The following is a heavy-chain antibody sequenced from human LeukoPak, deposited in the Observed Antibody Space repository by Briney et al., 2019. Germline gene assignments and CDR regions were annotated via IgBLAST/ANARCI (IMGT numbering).Heavy chain of an antibody. V-gene: IGHV1-69*01. D-gene: IGHD6-19*01. CDR2: IIPIFGTA. Sequence: EASVTVSRKTSGGTFSRYAISWVRQAPGQGVEWMGGIIPIFGTANYAQKFQGRVTITADESTSTAYMELSSLRSEDTAVYYCARGGSRIAVAGNFDYWGQGTLVTVSS. CDR1: GGTFSRYA. J-gene: IGHJ4*02. CDR3: ARGGSRIAVAGNFDY.